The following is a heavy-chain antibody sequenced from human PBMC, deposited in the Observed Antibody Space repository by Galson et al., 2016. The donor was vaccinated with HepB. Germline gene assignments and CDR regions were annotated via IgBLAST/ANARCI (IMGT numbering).Heavy chain of an antibody. J-gene: IGHJ6*02. CDR3: ARSPVDILVEPPAPRGSYYYAVDF. CDR1: GGTFSNYG. CDR2: IIPIFGSA. Sequence: SVKVSCKASGGTFSNYGISWVRQAPGQGLEWMGGIIPIFGSANYAQRFQGRVTITADESTSTAYMELSSLRSEDTAVYFCARSPVDILVEPPAPRGSYYYAVDFWGEGTTVTVSS. D-gene: IGHD2-2*01. V-gene: IGHV1-69*13.